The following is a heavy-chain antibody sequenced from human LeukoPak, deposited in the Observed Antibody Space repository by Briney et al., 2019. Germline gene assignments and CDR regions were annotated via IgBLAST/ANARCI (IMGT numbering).Heavy chain of an antibody. D-gene: IGHD1/OR15-1a*01. J-gene: IGHJ6*03. V-gene: IGHV4-59*01. CDR1: GRSIISYY. CDR2: IYYIGST. Sequence: TQTLSLAFSVSGRSIISYYTGSVRPPPGKGLGWVGYIYYIGSTNNNPSLKSRVTISVDTSKNQFSLKLSSVTAADTAVYYCARDMASTNNYYYYYMDVWGKGTTVTVSS. CDR3: ARDMASTNNYYYYYMDV.